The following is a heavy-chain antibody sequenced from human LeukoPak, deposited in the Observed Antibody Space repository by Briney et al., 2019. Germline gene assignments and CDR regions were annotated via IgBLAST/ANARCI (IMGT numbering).Heavy chain of an antibody. CDR3: VRGVPVTPGIDY. V-gene: IGHV3-74*01. J-gene: IGHJ4*02. D-gene: IGHD2-2*01. Sequence: GGSLRLSCAASGFTFSNYCMHWVRQPPGKGLVWVSQICTDETTIRSADSVKGRFTISRDNAKNTLYLQINRLRVEDTAVYYCVRGVPVTPGIDYWGQGTLVTVSS. CDR1: GFTFSNYC. CDR2: ICTDETTI.